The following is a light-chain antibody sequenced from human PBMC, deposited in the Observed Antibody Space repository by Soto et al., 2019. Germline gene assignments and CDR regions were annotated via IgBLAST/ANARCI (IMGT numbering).Light chain of an antibody. CDR2: DAS. CDR1: QSVSSY. J-gene: IGKJ5*01. Sequence: EIVLTQSPVTLFLSPWERATLSCRASQSVSSYLAWYQQKPGQAPRLLICDASNRATGIPARFSGGGSGTDFTLTIDNLEPEDFAIYYCQQRSNWPPIIFGQGTLLEIK. V-gene: IGKV3-11*01. CDR3: QQRSNWPPII.